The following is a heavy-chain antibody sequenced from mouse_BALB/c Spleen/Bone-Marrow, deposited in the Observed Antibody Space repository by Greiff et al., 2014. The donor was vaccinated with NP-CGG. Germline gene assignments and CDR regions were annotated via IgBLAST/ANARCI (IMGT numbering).Heavy chain of an antibody. CDR3: ARLGRDYFDY. CDR2: ISSGGSYT. Sequence: EVQGVESGGDLVKPGGSLKLSCAASGFTFSSYGMSWVRQTPDKRLEWVATISSGGSYTYYPDSVKRRFTISRDNAKNTLYLQMSSLKSEDTAMYYCARLGRDYFDYWGQGTTLTVSS. V-gene: IGHV5-6*01. CDR1: GFTFSSYG. D-gene: IGHD4-1*01. J-gene: IGHJ2*01.